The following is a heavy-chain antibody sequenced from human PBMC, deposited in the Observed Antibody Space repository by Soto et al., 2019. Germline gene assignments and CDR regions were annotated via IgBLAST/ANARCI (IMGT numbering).Heavy chain of an antibody. CDR3: VTINSFGFDA. CDR2: IYSDGSSP. J-gene: IGHJ4*02. D-gene: IGHD5-18*01. Sequence: WGSLRLSCAAYGFTFSRFWMHWVRPAPGKGLVWVSRIYSDGSSPLYADSVQGRFTISRDNAKSALYLQMNSLRAEDTAVYYCVTINSFGFDAWGKGTLVPVSS. V-gene: IGHV3-74*03. CDR1: GFTFSRFW.